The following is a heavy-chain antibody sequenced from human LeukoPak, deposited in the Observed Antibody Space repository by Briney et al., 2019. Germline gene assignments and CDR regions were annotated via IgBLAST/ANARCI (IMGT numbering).Heavy chain of an antibody. V-gene: IGHV1-69*04. CDR1: GGTFSSYA. CDR2: IIPILGIA. Sequence: SVKVSCKASGGTFSSYAISWARQAPGQGLEWMGRIIPILGIANYAQKFQGRVTITADKSTSTAYMELSSLRSEDTAVYYCARLIRGSGSYTFDYWGQGTLVTVSS. J-gene: IGHJ4*02. D-gene: IGHD3-10*01. CDR3: ARLIRGSGSYTFDY.